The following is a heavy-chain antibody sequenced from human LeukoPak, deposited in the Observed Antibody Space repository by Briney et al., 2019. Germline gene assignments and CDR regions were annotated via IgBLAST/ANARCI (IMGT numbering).Heavy chain of an antibody. CDR3: ASGVEYGSSLFDY. CDR2: IYYSGST. D-gene: IGHD6-13*01. J-gene: IGHJ4*02. CDR1: GGSISSYY. V-gene: IGHV4-59*01. Sequence: PSETLSLTCTVSGGSISSYYWSWIRQPPGKGLEWIGYIYYSGSTNYNPSLKSRVTISVDTSKNQFSLKLSSVTAADTAVYYCASGVEYGSSLFDYWGQGTLVTVSS.